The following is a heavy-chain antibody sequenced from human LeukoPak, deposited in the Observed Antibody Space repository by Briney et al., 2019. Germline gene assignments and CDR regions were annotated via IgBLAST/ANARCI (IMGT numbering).Heavy chain of an antibody. CDR2: IYTSGST. V-gene: IGHV4-4*07. CDR1: GGSISSYY. CDR3: ARDTGYYMYYYYYMDV. Sequence: SETLSLTCTVSGGSISSYYWSWIRQPAGKGLEWIGRIYTSGSTNYNPSLKSRVTMSVDTSKNQFSLKLSSVTAADTAVYYCARDTGYYMYYYYYMDVWGKGTTVTVSS. D-gene: IGHD3-10*01. J-gene: IGHJ6*03.